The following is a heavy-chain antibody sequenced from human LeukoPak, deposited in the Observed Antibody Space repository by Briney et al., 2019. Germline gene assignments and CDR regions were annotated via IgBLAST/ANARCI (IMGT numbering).Heavy chain of an antibody. V-gene: IGHV4-38-2*02. CDR3: ARGERDLVSSYYDILTGYYMGV. CDR1: GYSISSGYY. J-gene: IGHJ6*03. Sequence: SETLSLTCTVSGYSISSGYYWGWIRQPPGKGLEWIGSIYHSGSTYYNPSLKSRVTISVDTSKNQFSLKLSSVTAADTAVYYCARGERDLVSSYYDILTGYYMGVWGQGTTVTVSS. D-gene: IGHD3-9*01. CDR2: IYHSGST.